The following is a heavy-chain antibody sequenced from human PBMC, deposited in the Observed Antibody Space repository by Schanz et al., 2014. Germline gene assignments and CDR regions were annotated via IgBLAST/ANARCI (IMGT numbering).Heavy chain of an antibody. J-gene: IGHJ6*02. Sequence: QVQLVESGGDVVQPGRSLRLSCAASGFTFSSYGMHWVRQAPGKGLEWVAVIWYDGNNKYYADSVKGRFTISRDNSKNILYLQMNSLRAEDTAEYYCAKNWKGHHITGRPGWSDGMDVWGQGTTVTVSS. D-gene: IGHD6-6*01. CDR1: GFTFSSYG. V-gene: IGHV3-33*06. CDR3: AKNWKGHHITGRPGWSDGMDV. CDR2: IWYDGNNK.